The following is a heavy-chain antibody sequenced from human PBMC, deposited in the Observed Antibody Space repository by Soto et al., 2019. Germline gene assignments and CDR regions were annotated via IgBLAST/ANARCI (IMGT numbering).Heavy chain of an antibody. D-gene: IGHD3-3*01. Sequence: VSVKVSCKASGYTFTSYGISWVRQAPGQGLEWMGWISAYNGNTNYAQKLQGRVTMTTDTSTSTAYMELRSLRSDDTAVYYCARDQIYYDFWSGYYGGGRLIDYWGQGTLVTVSS. V-gene: IGHV1-18*01. CDR3: ARDQIYYDFWSGYYGGGRLIDY. J-gene: IGHJ4*02. CDR1: GYTFTSYG. CDR2: ISAYNGNT.